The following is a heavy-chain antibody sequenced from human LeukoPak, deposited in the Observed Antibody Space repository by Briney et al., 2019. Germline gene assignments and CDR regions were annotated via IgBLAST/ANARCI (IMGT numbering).Heavy chain of an antibody. D-gene: IGHD3-10*01. J-gene: IGHJ4*02. Sequence: SETLSLTCTVSGGSISSTSYYWGWIRQPPGKGLEYIGSIYYSGTTYYNPSLKSRVTIPVDTSKNQFSLKLTSVTAADTAAYHCARLHYYGSGRGYFDYWGQGALVTVSS. CDR3: ARLHYYGSGRGYFDY. CDR1: GGSISSTSYY. CDR2: IYYSGTT. V-gene: IGHV4-39*01.